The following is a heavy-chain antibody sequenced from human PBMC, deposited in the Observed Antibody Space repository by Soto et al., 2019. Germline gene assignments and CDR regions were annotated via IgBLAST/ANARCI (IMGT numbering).Heavy chain of an antibody. D-gene: IGHD2-21*02. Sequence: QVQLVESGGGVVQPGGSLRLSCTTSGFTFNTYGMHWFRQAPGKGLEWVAIIWYDGSNKYYADSVKGRFTISRDNSKNTLYLQMNSLRAEDTALYYCARSDCTGAYCYSWPFNYGVDVW. J-gene: IGHJ6*01. V-gene: IGHV3-33*08. CDR2: IWYDGSNK. CDR3: ARSDCTGAYCYSWPFNYGVDV. CDR1: GFTFNTYG.